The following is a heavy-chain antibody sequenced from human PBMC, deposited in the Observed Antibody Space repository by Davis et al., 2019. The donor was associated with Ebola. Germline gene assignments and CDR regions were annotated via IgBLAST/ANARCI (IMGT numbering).Heavy chain of an antibody. J-gene: IGHJ6*04. V-gene: IGHV1-3*01. Sequence: ASVKVSCKASGYTFTNYAIHWVRQAPGQRLEWMGWINGGIGTTKYSQKFQGRVTITRDTSASTAYMELSSLRSEDTAVYYCARDSSSSGWYIGHYGMDVWGKGTTVTVSS. D-gene: IGHD6-19*01. CDR2: INGGIGTT. CDR3: ARDSSSSGWYIGHYGMDV. CDR1: GYTFTNYA.